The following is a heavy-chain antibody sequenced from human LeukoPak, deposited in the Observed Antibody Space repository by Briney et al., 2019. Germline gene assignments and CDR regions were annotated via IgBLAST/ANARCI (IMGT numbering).Heavy chain of an antibody. D-gene: IGHD3-10*01. CDR1: GFTFSTYW. CDR3: AREASGSDNYYSDF. CDR2: IHKDGKNT. V-gene: IGHV3-74*03. Sequence: GGSLRLSCAASGFTFSTYWVQWVRQAPGKGPVWVSRIHKDGKNTKYADSVEGRFTISRDNGKNTLYLQMNSLRAEDTAVYYCAREASGSDNYYSDFWGQGTLVTVSS. J-gene: IGHJ4*02.